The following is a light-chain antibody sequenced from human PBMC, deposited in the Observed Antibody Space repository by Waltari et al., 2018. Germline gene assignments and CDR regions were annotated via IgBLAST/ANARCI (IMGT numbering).Light chain of an antibody. V-gene: IGLV2-8*01. CDR2: EVT. CDR1: TSYVGGYNY. J-gene: IGLJ3*02. Sequence: QSALTQPPSASGSPGQSVTISCTGTTSYVGGYNYVSWYQQHPGKAPKLVIYEVTRRPSGVPDRFSGSKSGNTASLTVSGLQAEDEANYYCSSYAGSNNLGVFGGGTKLTVL. CDR3: SSYAGSNNLGV.